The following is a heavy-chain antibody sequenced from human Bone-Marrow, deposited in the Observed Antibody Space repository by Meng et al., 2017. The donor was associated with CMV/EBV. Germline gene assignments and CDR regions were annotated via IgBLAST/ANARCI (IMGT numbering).Heavy chain of an antibody. J-gene: IGHJ3*02. CDR1: GGSISSSSYY. Sequence: SETLSLTCTVSGGSISSSSYYWGWIRQPPGKGLEWIGYIYYSGSTYYNPSLKSRVTISVDTSKNQFSLKLSSVTAADTAVYYCAIAGYSVIGAFDIWGQGTMVTVSS. CDR2: IYYSGST. CDR3: AIAGYSVIGAFDI. D-gene: IGHD2-15*01. V-gene: IGHV4-39*01.